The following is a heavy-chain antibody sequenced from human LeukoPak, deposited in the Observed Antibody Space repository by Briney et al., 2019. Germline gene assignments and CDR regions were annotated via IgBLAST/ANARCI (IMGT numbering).Heavy chain of an antibody. Sequence: GGSLRLSCEGSGFTFRNYAMTWVRQAPGKGLEWVSAIRPSEGRAYYANSVKGRFTISRDNARNTLFLQMNSLRAEDTAVYYCAKDYGDYWGQGTLVTVSS. J-gene: IGHJ4*02. CDR2: IRPSEGRA. CDR1: GFTFRNYA. V-gene: IGHV3-23*01. CDR3: AKDYGDY. D-gene: IGHD4-17*01.